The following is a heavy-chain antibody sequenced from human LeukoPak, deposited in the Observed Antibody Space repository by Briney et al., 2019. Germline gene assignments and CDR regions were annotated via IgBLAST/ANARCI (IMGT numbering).Heavy chain of an antibody. V-gene: IGHV3-21*01. CDR3: ARAYDFWSGPYKADFDY. CDR1: GFTFSSYS. CDR2: ISSSSSYI. Sequence: GGSLRLSCAASGFTFSSYSMNWVRQAPGKGLEWVSSISSSSSYIYYADSVKGRFTISRDNAKNSLYLQMNSLRAEDTAVYYCARAYDFWSGPYKADFDYWGQGTLVTVSS. J-gene: IGHJ4*02. D-gene: IGHD3-3*01.